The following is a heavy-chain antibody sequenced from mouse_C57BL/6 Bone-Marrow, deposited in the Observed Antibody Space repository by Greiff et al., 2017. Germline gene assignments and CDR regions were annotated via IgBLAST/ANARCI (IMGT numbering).Heavy chain of an antibody. J-gene: IGHJ2*01. CDR2: IDPENGDT. D-gene: IGHD1-1*01. CDR1: GFNIKDDY. CDR3: TYGDFDY. V-gene: IGHV14-4*01. Sequence: EVKLMESGAELVRPGASVKLSCTASGFNIKDDYMHWVKQRPEQGLEWIGWIDPENGDTEYASKFQGKATITADTSSNTAYLQLSSLTSEDTAVYYWTYGDFDYWGQGTTLTVSS.